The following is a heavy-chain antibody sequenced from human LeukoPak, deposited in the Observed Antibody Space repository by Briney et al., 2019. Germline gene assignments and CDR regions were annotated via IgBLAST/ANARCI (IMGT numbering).Heavy chain of an antibody. Sequence: GASVKVSCKASGYTFTSYGISWVRQAPGQGLEWMGWISAYNGNTNYAQKFQGRVTMTRNTSISTAYMELSSLRSEDTAVYYCARSKTRGIVVGIYFGYWGQGTLVTVSS. CDR2: ISAYNGNT. D-gene: IGHD3-22*01. V-gene: IGHV1-18*01. J-gene: IGHJ4*02. CDR3: ARSKTRGIVVGIYFGY. CDR1: GYTFTSYG.